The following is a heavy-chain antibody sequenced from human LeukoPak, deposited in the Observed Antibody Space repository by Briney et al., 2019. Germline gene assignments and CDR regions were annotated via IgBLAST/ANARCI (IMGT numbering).Heavy chain of an antibody. Sequence: QTGGSLRLSCAASGFTFSSYDMHWVRQAPGKGLEWVAVISYDGSNKYYADSVKGRVTISRDNSKNTLYLQMNSLRAEDTAMYYCVKDRHYSSSIMGIWGQGTLVTVSS. J-gene: IGHJ4*02. CDR2: ISYDGSNK. CDR3: VKDRHYSSSIMGI. CDR1: GFTFSSYD. V-gene: IGHV3-30*18. D-gene: IGHD6-19*01.